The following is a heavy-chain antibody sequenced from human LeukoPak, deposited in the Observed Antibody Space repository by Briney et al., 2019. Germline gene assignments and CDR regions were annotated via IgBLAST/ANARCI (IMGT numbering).Heavy chain of an antibody. Sequence: GESLKISCKGSGYSFTSYWIGWVRQMPGKGLEWMGIIYPGDSDTRYSPSFQGQVTISADKSISTAYLQWSSLKASDTAMYYCARRNAVSYYDFWSGWNYWGQGTLVTVSS. CDR3: ARRNAVSYYDFWSGWNY. CDR1: GYSFTSYW. V-gene: IGHV5-51*01. CDR2: IYPGDSDT. J-gene: IGHJ4*02. D-gene: IGHD3-3*01.